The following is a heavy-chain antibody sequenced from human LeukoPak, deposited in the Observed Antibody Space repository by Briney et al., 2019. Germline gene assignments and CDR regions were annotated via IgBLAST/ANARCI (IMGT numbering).Heavy chain of an antibody. V-gene: IGHV4-59*01. CDR1: GGSISSYY. CDR2: IYHSGST. CDR3: ARADSSGSDAFDI. J-gene: IGHJ3*02. Sequence: SETLSLTCTVSGGSISSYYWSWIRQPPGKGLEWIGYIYHSGSTNYNPSLKSRVTISVDTSKNQFSLKLSSVTAADTAVYYCARADSSGSDAFDIWGQGTMVTVSS. D-gene: IGHD3-22*01.